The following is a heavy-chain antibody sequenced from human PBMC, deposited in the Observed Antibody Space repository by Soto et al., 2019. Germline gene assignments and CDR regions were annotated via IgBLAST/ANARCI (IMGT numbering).Heavy chain of an antibody. V-gene: IGHV4-30-4*01. CDR3: ARDPLELGNAFDI. J-gene: IGHJ3*02. CDR1: GGSISSGDYY. Sequence: PSETLSLTCTVSGGSISSGDYYWSWIRQPPGKGLEWIGYIYYSGSTYYNPSLKSRVTISVDTSKNQFSLKLSSVTAADTAVYYCARDPLELGNAFDIWGQGTMVTVSS. D-gene: IGHD1-7*01. CDR2: IYYSGST.